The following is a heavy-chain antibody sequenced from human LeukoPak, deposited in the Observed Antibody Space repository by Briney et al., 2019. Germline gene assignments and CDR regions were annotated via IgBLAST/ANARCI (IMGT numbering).Heavy chain of an antibody. D-gene: IGHD1-1*01. CDR2: MNPNSGNT. V-gene: IGHV1-8*01. CDR1: GYTFTSYD. Sequence: GASVKVSCKASGYTFTSYDINWVRQATGQGLEGMGWMNPNSGNTGYAQKFQGRVTMTRNTSISTAYIELSSLRSEDTAVYYCARRKGTTGTTLFVPWGQGTLVTVSS. CDR3: ARRKGTTGTTLFVP. J-gene: IGHJ5*02.